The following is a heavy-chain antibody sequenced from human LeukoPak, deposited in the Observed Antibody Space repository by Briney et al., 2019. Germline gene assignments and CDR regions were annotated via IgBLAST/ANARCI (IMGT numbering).Heavy chain of an antibody. J-gene: IGHJ4*02. CDR3: AKYSSGWVNDY. CDR2: ISGSGGST. V-gene: IGHV3-23*01. D-gene: IGHD6-19*01. CDR1: GFTFSSYD. Sequence: HPGGSLRLSCAASGFTFSSYDMSWVRQAPGKGLEWVSGISGSGGSTYYADSAKGRLTISRDNSKNTLSLQMNSLRAEDTALYYCAKYSSGWVNDYWGQGTLVTVSS.